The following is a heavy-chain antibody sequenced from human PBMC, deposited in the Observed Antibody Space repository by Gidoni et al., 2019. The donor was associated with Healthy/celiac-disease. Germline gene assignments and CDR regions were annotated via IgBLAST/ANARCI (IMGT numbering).Heavy chain of an antibody. CDR1: GGSISSYY. D-gene: IGHD3-22*01. CDR2: IYYSGST. V-gene: IGHV4-59*01. Sequence: QVQLQESGPGLVKPSETLSLTCTVSGGSISSYYWSWIRQPPGKGLEWIGYIYYSGSTNYNPSLKSRVTISVDTSKNQFSLKLSSVTAADTAVYYCARVYDSSGYYNAFDIWGQGTMVTVSS. J-gene: IGHJ3*02. CDR3: ARVYDSSGYYNAFDI.